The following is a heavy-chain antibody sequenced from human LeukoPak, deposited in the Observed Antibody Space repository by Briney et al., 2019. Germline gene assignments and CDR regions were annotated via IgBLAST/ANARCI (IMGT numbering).Heavy chain of an antibody. J-gene: IGHJ4*02. CDR1: GFTFDDYA. CDR3: AKDHGSSDWYYFDY. D-gene: IGHD6-13*01. V-gene: IGHV3-30*02. CDR2: IHYDGSNN. Sequence: GGSLRLSCAASGFTFDDYAMHWVRRAPGKGLEWVAFIHYDGSNNYYADSVKGRFTISRDNSKNTLYLQMNTLRADDTAVYYCAKDHGSSDWYYFDYWGQGTLVTVSS.